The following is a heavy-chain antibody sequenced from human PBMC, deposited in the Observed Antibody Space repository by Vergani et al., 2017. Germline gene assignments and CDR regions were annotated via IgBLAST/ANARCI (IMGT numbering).Heavy chain of an antibody. CDR1: GSSISSYY. CDR3: ASGGNGPVDY. V-gene: IGHV4-59*01. J-gene: IGHJ4*02. CDR2: IYYSGST. Sequence: QVQLQESGPGLVKPSETLSLTCTVSGSSISSYYWSWIRQPPGKGLEWIGYIYYSGSTNYNPSLKSRVTISVDTSKNQFSLKLSSVTAADTAVYYCASGGNGPVDYWGQGTLVTVSS. D-gene: IGHD3-16*01.